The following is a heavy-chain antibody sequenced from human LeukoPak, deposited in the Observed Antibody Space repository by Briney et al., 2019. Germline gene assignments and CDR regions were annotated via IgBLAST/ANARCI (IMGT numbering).Heavy chain of an antibody. V-gene: IGHV3-30*18. CDR1: GFTFSSYG. Sequence: PGGSLRLSCAASGFTFSSYGMHWVRQAPGKGLEWVAVISYDGSNKYYADSVKGRFTIPRDNSKNTLYLQMNSLRAEDTAVYYCAKGPSYDFWSGYHLNNWFDPWGQGTLVTVSS. J-gene: IGHJ5*02. CDR3: AKGPSYDFWSGYHLNNWFDP. D-gene: IGHD3-3*01. CDR2: ISYDGSNK.